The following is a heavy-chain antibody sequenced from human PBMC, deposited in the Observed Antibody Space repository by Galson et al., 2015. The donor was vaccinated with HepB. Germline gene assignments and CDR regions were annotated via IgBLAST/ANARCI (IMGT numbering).Heavy chain of an antibody. J-gene: IGHJ2*01. D-gene: IGHD3-22*01. CDR3: ARVPYYYDSSGYYPYWYFDL. CDR1: GYTFTGYY. V-gene: IGHV1-2*02. CDR2: INPNSGGT. Sequence: SVKVSCKASGYTFTGYYMHWVRQAPGQGLEWMGWINPNSGGTNYAQKFQGRVTMTRDTSISTAYMELSRLRSDDTAVYYCARVPYYYDSSGYYPYWYFDLWGRGTLVTVSS.